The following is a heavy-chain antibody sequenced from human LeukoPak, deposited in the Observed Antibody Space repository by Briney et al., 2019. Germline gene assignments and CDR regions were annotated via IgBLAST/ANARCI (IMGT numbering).Heavy chain of an antibody. CDR2: IYTSGST. Sequence: PSETLSLTCTVSGGSISSYYWSWIRQPAGKGLEWIGRIYTSGSTNYNPSLKSRVTMSVDTSKNQFSLKLSSVTAADTAVYYCARGPRRAIVGARYYFDYWGQGTLVTVSS. CDR3: ARGPRRAIVGARYYFDY. D-gene: IGHD1-26*01. V-gene: IGHV4-4*07. J-gene: IGHJ4*02. CDR1: GGSISSYY.